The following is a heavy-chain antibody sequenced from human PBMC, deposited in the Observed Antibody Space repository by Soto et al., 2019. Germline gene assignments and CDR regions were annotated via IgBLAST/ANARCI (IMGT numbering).Heavy chain of an antibody. V-gene: IGHV4-34*01. CDR3: ASGFWGGSSSNWFDP. CDR2: INHSGST. Sequence: QVQLQQWGAGLLKPSETLSLTCAVYGGSFSGYYWSWIRQPPGKGLEWIGEINHSGSTNYNPSLKSRVTRSGDTYKHQFSLKLHAVSAADTAVYYCASGFWGGSSSNWFDPWGQGTLVTVSS. CDR1: GGSFSGYY. D-gene: IGHD3-16*01. J-gene: IGHJ5*02.